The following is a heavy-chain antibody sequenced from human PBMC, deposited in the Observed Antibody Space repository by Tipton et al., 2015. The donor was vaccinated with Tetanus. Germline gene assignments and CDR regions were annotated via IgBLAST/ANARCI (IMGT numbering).Heavy chain of an antibody. CDR1: GGSLSRYY. J-gene: IGHJ5*01. D-gene: IGHD7-27*01. Sequence: SLRLSCEVYGGSLSRYYWTWIRQPPGKGLEWVASITGRGDATYYSDSVKGRFTISRDNSKNTLSLQMSSLRVEDTAVYYCAKDMGDRGVYWGWFGSWGQGTLVTVSS. V-gene: IGHV3-23*01. CDR2: ITGRGDAT. CDR3: AKDMGDRGVYWGWFGS.